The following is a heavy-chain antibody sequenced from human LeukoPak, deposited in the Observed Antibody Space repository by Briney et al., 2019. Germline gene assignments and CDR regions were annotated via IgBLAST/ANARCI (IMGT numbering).Heavy chain of an antibody. CDR1: GFTLSTYA. J-gene: IGHJ5*02. CDR2: TSSSDAGT. V-gene: IGHV3-23*01. D-gene: IGHD3-10*01. CDR3: VRSHHPGGWFDP. Sequence: GGSLRLSCAASGFTLSTYAMSWVRQTPGKGLEWVAATSSSDAGTYHADSVRGRFTISRDNSKNTLYLQMSSLTADDTALYYCVRSHHPGGWFDPWGQGTLVTVSS.